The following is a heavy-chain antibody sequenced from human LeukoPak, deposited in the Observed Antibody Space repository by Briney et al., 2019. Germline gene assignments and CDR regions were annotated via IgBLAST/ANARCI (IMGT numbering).Heavy chain of an antibody. CDR1: GLTFSNSA. J-gene: IGHJ4*02. Sequence: EASVKVSCKASGLTFSNSAVQWVRQARGQRLERIGWIVVGSGNTNYAQKFQERVTITRDMSTSTAYLELSNLRSEDTAVYYCAVGVLYYFDYWGQGTLVTVSS. CDR2: IVVGSGNT. D-gene: IGHD2-8*02. V-gene: IGHV1-58*01. CDR3: AVGVLYYFDY.